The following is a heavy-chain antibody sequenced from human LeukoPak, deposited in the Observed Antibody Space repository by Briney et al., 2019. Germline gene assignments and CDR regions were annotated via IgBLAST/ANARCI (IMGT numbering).Heavy chain of an antibody. CDR2: INPNSGGT. Sequence: ASVKVSCKASGGTFSSYAISWVRQAPGQGLEWMGWINPNSGGTNYARKFQGGFTMTRDTSISTAYMELSSLRSDDTAVYYCARDAGSSGWTRFDYWGQGTLVTVSS. V-gene: IGHV1-2*02. CDR1: GGTFSSYA. J-gene: IGHJ4*02. CDR3: ARDAGSSGWTRFDY. D-gene: IGHD6-19*01.